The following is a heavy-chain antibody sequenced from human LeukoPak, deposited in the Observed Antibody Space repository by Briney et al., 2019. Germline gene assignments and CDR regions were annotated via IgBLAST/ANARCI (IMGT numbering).Heavy chain of an antibody. J-gene: IGHJ4*02. CDR1: GGSISSSSYY. V-gene: IGHV4-39*07. Sequence: SSETLSLTCTVSGGSISSSSYYWGWIRQPPGKGLEWIGSIYYSGSTYYNPSLKSRVTISVDTSKNQFSLKLSSVTAADTAVYYCARVVAATLGLEYWGQGTLVTVSS. CDR3: ARVVAATLGLEY. D-gene: IGHD2-15*01. CDR2: IYYSGST.